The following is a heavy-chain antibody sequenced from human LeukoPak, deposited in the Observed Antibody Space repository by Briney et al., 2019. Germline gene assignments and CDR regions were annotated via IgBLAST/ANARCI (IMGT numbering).Heavy chain of an antibody. D-gene: IGHD4-23*01. J-gene: IGHJ4*02. CDR2: ISGSGVTT. Sequence: GGSLRFSCAASGFTFGSYAMSWVRQAPGKGLEWVSAISGSGVTTYYADSVKGRFTISRDNSRNTLYLQMNSLRAEDTAVYYCARVYGGELVDYFDYWGQGTLVTVSS. CDR3: ARVYGGELVDYFDY. V-gene: IGHV3-23*01. CDR1: GFTFGSYA.